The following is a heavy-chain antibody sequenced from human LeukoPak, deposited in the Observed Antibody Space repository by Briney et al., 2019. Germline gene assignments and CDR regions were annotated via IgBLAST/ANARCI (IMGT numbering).Heavy chain of an antibody. Sequence: ASVKVSCKASGGTFSSYAISWVRQAPGQGLEWMGGIIPIFGTANYAQKFQGRVTITADKSTSTAYMELSSLRSEDTAVYYCATFIIVGPNLGFDYWGQGTLVTVSS. V-gene: IGHV1-69*06. CDR1: GGTFSSYA. J-gene: IGHJ4*02. CDR2: IIPIFGTA. CDR3: ATFIIVGPNLGFDY. D-gene: IGHD1-26*01.